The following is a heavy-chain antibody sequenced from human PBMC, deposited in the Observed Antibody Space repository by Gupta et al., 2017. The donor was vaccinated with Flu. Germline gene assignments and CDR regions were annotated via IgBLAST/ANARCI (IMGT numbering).Heavy chain of an antibody. J-gene: IGHJ4*02. Sequence: QVQLQESRPGLVKPSETLSLTCTVSGGSVSSYYWSWIRPPPGKGLEGIGYIYYSGSTNYNPSLKSRVTISVDTSENQFSLKLSSVTAADTAVYYCARGLPEMATGIFVDYWGQGTLVTVSS. CDR2: IYYSGST. D-gene: IGHD5-12*01. CDR1: GGSVSSYY. CDR3: ARGLPEMATGIFVDY. V-gene: IGHV4-59*02.